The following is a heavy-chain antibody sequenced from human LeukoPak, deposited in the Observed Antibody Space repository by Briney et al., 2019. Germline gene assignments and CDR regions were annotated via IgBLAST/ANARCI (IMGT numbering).Heavy chain of an antibody. J-gene: IGHJ5*02. Sequence: SVKVSCKAPGGTFSSYAISWVRQAPGQGLEWMGGIIPIFGTANYAQKFQGRVTITADESTSTAYMELSSLRSEDTAVYYCARVGCSSTSCYEPYNWFDPWGQGTLVTVSS. D-gene: IGHD2-2*01. CDR3: ARVGCSSTSCYEPYNWFDP. V-gene: IGHV1-69*13. CDR1: GGTFSSYA. CDR2: IIPIFGTA.